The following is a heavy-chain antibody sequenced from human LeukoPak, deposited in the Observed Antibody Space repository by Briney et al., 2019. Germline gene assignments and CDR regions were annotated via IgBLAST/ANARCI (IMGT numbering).Heavy chain of an antibody. J-gene: IGHJ3*02. CDR3: AKGPAGCRGGSCYDAFDI. CDR2: ISGSGGST. CDR1: GFTFSSYA. Sequence: GGSLRLSCAASGFTFSSYAMSWVRQAPGKGLEWVSAISGSGGSTYYADSVKGRFTISRDNSKNTLYLQMNSLRAEDTAVYYCAKGPAGCRGGSCYDAFDIWGQGTMVTVSS. D-gene: IGHD2-15*01. V-gene: IGHV3-23*01.